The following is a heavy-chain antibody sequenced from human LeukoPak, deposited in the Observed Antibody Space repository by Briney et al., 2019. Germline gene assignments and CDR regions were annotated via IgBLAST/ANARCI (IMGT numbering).Heavy chain of an antibody. CDR1: GFTFSSYE. CDR2: ISYDGSNK. CDR3: ASLSSSTDY. V-gene: IGHV3-30*01. Sequence: GGSLRLSCAASGFTFSSYEMYWVRQAPGKGLEWVAVISYDGSNKYYADSVKGRFTISRDNSKNTLYLQMNSLRAEDTAVYYCASLSSSTDYWGQGTLVTVSS. J-gene: IGHJ4*02. D-gene: IGHD6-6*01.